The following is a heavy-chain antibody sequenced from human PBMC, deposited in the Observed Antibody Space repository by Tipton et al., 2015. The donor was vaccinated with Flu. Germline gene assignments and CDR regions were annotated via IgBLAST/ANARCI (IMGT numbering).Heavy chain of an antibody. CDR2: ISGSGGST. CDR1: GFTFSSYA. D-gene: IGHD4-17*01. CDR3: ANDYGAYYYYGMDV. Sequence: SLRLSCAAYGFTFSSYAMSWVRQAPGKGLEWVSAISGSGGSTYYADSVKGRFTISRDNSKNTLYLQMNSLRAEDTAVYYCANDYGAYYYYGMDVWGQGTTVTVSS. V-gene: IGHV3-23*01. J-gene: IGHJ6*02.